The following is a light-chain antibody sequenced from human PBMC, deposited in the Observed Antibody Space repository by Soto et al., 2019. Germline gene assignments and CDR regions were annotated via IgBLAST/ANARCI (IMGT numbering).Light chain of an antibody. CDR2: AAS. CDR1: QSISSY. Sequence: DFQMTQSPSSLSASVGDRVTITCQASQSISSYLNWYQQKPGKAPKLLIYAASRLQSGVPSRFSGSGSGTDFTLTISSLQPEDFANYYCQQSYSTPYTFGQGTKLEIK. V-gene: IGKV1-39*01. J-gene: IGKJ2*01. CDR3: QQSYSTPYT.